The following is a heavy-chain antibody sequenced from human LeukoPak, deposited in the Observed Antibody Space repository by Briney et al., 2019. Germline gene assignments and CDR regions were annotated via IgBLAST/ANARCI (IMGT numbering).Heavy chain of an antibody. CDR3: ATYGDYTQFQH. CDR1: RYSFNSYL. CDR2: IYPGDSDT. J-gene: IGHJ1*01. Sequence: GESLRISCKGSRYSFNSYLISGVRQMPGKDLERMGIIYPGDSDTRYSLSCQGQVTISADKSISTAYLRWSSLKASDSAMYYCATYGDYTQFQHWGQGTLVTVSS. V-gene: IGHV5-51*01. D-gene: IGHD4-17*01.